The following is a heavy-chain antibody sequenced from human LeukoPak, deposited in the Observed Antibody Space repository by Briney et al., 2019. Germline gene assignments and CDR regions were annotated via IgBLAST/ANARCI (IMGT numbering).Heavy chain of an antibody. J-gene: IGHJ4*02. V-gene: IGHV4-59*01. D-gene: IGHD2-2*02. Sequence: SETLSLTCTVSGGSISSYYWSWIRQPPGKGLEWIGYIYYSGSTNYNPSLKSRVTISVDTSKSQFSLKLSSVTAADTAVYYCAGNIVVVPAAIQRRGFDYWGQGTLVTVSS. CDR3: AGNIVVVPAAIQRRGFDY. CDR1: GGSISSYY. CDR2: IYYSGST.